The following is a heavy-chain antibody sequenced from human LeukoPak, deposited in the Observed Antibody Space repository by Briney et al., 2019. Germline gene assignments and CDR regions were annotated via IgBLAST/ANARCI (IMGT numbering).Heavy chain of an antibody. CDR3: ASLTTVTQGYSDS. Sequence: KPSETLSLTCTVSGGSISSYYWSWIRQPPGKGLEWIGYIYYSGSTNYNPSLKSRLTISVDTSKNQFSLKLSSVTATDTAVYYCASLTTVTQGYSDSWGQGTLVTVSS. V-gene: IGHV4-59*08. D-gene: IGHD4-17*01. J-gene: IGHJ4*02. CDR1: GGSISSYY. CDR2: IYYSGST.